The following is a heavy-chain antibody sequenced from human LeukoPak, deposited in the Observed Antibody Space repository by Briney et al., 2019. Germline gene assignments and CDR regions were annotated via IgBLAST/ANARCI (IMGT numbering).Heavy chain of an antibody. D-gene: IGHD5-24*01. Sequence: GGSLRLSCAASGFNLDDYSMNWVRQAPGMGLEWVSGINWNGGTTGYADSVKGRLTISRDNAKNSLYLQMNSLRAEDTALYYCARDLGYKDYVSAFDIWGQGTMVTVSS. CDR2: INWNGGTT. CDR3: ARDLGYKDYVSAFDI. CDR1: GFNLDDYS. J-gene: IGHJ3*02. V-gene: IGHV3-20*04.